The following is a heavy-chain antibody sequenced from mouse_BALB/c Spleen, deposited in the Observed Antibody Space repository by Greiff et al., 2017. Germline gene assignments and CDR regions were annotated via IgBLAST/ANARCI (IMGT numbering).Heavy chain of an antibody. J-gene: IGHJ4*01. Sequence: EVMLVESGPGLVKPSQSLSLTCTVTGYSITSDYAWNWIRQCPGNKLEWMGYISYSGSTSYNPSLKSRISITRDTSKNLFFLQLNSVTTEDTATYYCARENSTMIPYYAMDYWGQGTSVTVSS. V-gene: IGHV3-2*02. CDR1: GYSITSDYA. CDR2: ISYSGST. CDR3: ARENSTMIPYYAMDY. D-gene: IGHD2-4*01.